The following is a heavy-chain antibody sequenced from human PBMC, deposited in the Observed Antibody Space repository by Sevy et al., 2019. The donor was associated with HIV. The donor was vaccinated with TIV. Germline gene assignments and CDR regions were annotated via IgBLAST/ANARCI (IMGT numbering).Heavy chain of an antibody. CDR2: ITSSSHIT. Sequence: GGSLRLSCEVPGFSFNSYSFNWVRQALGKGLEWISYITSSSHITYYAESVQGRFTISRDNVKKSLYLQMNSLRVEDTAIYYCVRGTGIRNLYYFDHWGQGTLVTVSS. CDR3: VRGTGIRNLYYFDH. CDR1: GFSFNSYS. V-gene: IGHV3-48*01. D-gene: IGHD1-1*01. J-gene: IGHJ4*02.